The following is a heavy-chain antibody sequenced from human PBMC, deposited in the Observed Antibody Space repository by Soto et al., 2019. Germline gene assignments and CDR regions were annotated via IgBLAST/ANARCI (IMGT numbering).Heavy chain of an antibody. Sequence: DSVKVSCKASVYPFPSYGITWVRQAPGQGLEWMGWISAKNGDTNFAQKFRGRVTMTTDTSTSTVYMELRSLKLDDTAVYCSGRSTPHIPADFWGCVNVVTVSS. D-gene: IGHD2-2*02. V-gene: IGHV1-18*01. CDR3: GRSTPHIPADF. CDR2: ISAKNGDT. CDR1: VYPFPSYG. J-gene: IGHJ4*01.